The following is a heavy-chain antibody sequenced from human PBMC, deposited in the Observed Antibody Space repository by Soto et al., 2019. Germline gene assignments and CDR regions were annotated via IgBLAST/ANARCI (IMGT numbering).Heavy chain of an antibody. Sequence: QVQLVQSGAEVKKPGASVKVSCKASGYTFTSYGISWVRQAPGQGLEWMGWISAYNGNTNYAQKLQCRVTMTTDTSTSTAYMELRSLRSDDTAVYYCARDGPSYPSSSSVYYGMDVWGQGTTVTVSS. CDR1: GYTFTSYG. CDR2: ISAYNGNT. CDR3: ARDGPSYPSSSSVYYGMDV. D-gene: IGHD6-6*01. V-gene: IGHV1-18*01. J-gene: IGHJ6*02.